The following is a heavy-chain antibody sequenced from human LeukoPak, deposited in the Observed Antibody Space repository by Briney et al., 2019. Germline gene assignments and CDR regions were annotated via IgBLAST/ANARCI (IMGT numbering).Heavy chain of an antibody. V-gene: IGHV1-2*02. CDR1: GYTFTGYY. CDR3: ARTLEAYCSTTSCYTDGMEDY. Sequence: ASVKVSCKASGYTFTGYYMHWVRQAPGQGLEWMGWINPNSGGTNYAQKFLGRVTMTRDMSISTAYMELSRLRSDDTAVCYCARTLEAYCSTTSCYTDGMEDYWGQGTLVTVSS. J-gene: IGHJ4*02. D-gene: IGHD2-2*02. CDR2: INPNSGGT.